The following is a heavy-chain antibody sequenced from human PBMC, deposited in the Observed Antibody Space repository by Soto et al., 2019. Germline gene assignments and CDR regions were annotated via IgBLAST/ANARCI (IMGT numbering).Heavy chain of an antibody. Sequence: GGSLRLSCAASGFTFSSYGMHWVRQSPGKGLEWVAVISYDGSNKYYADSVKGRFTISRDNSKNTLYLQMNSLRAEDTAVYYCAKDSNYDFWSGYYSNYYYYGMDVWGQGTTVTVSS. D-gene: IGHD3-3*01. CDR3: AKDSNYDFWSGYYSNYYYYGMDV. CDR1: GFTFSSYG. J-gene: IGHJ6*02. V-gene: IGHV3-30*18. CDR2: ISYDGSNK.